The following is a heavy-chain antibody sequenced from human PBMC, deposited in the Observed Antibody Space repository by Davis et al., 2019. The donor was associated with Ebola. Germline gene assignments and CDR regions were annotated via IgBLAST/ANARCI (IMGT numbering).Heavy chain of an antibody. D-gene: IGHD6-19*01. Sequence: PGGSLRLSCAASGFTFSGSAMHWVRQASGKGLEWVGRIRSKANSYATAYAASVKGRFTISRDDSKNTAYLQMNSLKTEDTAVYYCTRAQTVAGYFDYWGQGTLVTVSS. V-gene: IGHV3-73*01. CDR3: TRAQTVAGYFDY. CDR2: IRSKANSYAT. CDR1: GFTFSGSA. J-gene: IGHJ4*02.